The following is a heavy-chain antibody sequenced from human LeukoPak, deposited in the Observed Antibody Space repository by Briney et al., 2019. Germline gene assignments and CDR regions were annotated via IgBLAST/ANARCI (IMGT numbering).Heavy chain of an antibody. CDR3: AIGTDAFHI. Sequence: PSETLSLTSNVSGASISGSGYYWGWVRQPPGNGLEWIGSIYFDGTTYYNPSLKSRVTISVDTSKNQFSLRLGSVTAADTAVYYCAIGTDAFHIXXXXTMXTVSS. CDR2: IYFDGTT. J-gene: IGHJ3*02. CDR1: GASISGSGYY. V-gene: IGHV4-39*07.